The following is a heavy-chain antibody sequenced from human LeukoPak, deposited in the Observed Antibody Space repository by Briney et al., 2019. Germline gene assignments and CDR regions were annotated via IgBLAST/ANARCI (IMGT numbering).Heavy chain of an antibody. CDR3: ATYYESSGYFAFDI. V-gene: IGHV3-23*01. CDR2: ISGSAGST. Sequence: GGSLRLSCAASGFTFSSYAMSWVRQAPGKGLEWVSAISGSAGSTDYADSVKGRFTISRDNAKNTLYLQMNSLRAEDTAVYYCATYYESSGYFAFDIWGQGTMVTVS. J-gene: IGHJ3*02. D-gene: IGHD3-22*01. CDR1: GFTFSSYA.